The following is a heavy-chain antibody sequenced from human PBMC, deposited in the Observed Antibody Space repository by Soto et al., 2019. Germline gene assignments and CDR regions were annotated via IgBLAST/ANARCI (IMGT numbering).Heavy chain of an antibody. CDR2: ISGSGGST. CDR3: AKDSPRSSVTTKNYYYYGMDV. V-gene: IGHV3-23*01. D-gene: IGHD4-17*01. J-gene: IGHJ6*02. Sequence: GGSLRLSCAASGFNFRSYAMSWVRQAPGEGLGWVSAISGSGGSTYYADSVKGRFTISRDNSKTTLYLQMNSLRAEDTAVYYCAKDSPRSSVTTKNYYYYGMDVWGQGTTVTVSS. CDR1: GFNFRSYA.